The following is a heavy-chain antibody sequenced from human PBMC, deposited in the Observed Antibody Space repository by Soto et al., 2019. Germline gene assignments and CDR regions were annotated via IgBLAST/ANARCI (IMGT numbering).Heavy chain of an antibody. J-gene: IGHJ4*02. CDR2: MNPNSGNT. CDR3: ARGPSRLLWFGELLSFGY. Sequence: GASVKVSCKASGYTFTSYDINWVRQATGQGLEWMGWMNPNSGNTGYAQKFQGRVTMTRNTSISTAYMELSSLRSEDTAVYYCARGPSRLLWFGELLSFGYWGQGTLVTVSS. V-gene: IGHV1-8*01. CDR1: GYTFTSYD. D-gene: IGHD3-10*01.